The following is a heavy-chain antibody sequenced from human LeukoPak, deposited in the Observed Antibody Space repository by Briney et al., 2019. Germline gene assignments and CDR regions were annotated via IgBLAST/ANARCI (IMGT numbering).Heavy chain of an antibody. V-gene: IGHV3-23*01. D-gene: IGHD3-3*01. CDR1: GVTFSSYA. CDR2: VSNSGSST. CDR3: AKEPSYYDFWSGYYSDY. J-gene: IGHJ4*02. Sequence: PGGSLRLSCAASGVTFSSYAMSGVRQAPGKGREWVSAVSNSGSSTYYADSVKGRFTISRDNSKNTLYLQMNSLRPEDTAVYYCAKEPSYYDFWSGYYSDYWGQGTLVTVSS.